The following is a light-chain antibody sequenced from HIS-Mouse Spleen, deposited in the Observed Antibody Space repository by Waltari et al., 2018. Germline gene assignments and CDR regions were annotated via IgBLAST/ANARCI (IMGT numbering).Light chain of an antibody. CDR3: SSYAGSNNVV. J-gene: IGLJ2*01. CDR2: EVS. CDR1: STDVGGYNY. Sequence: QSALTPPPSASGSPGQSVPISCTGTSTDVGGYNYVPWYQPHPCKAPKLMIYEVSKRPSGVPDRFSGSKSGNTASLTVSGLQAEDEADYYCSSYAGSNNVVFGGGTKLTVL. V-gene: IGLV2-8*01.